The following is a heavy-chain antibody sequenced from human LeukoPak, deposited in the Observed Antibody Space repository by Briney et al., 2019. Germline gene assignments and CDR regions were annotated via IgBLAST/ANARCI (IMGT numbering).Heavy chain of an antibody. J-gene: IGHJ4*02. Sequence: SETLSLTCTVSGGSISSGGYYWSWIRQHPGKGLEWIGYIYYSGSTYYNPSLKSRVTISVDTSKNQFSLKLSSVTAADTAVYYCARLAVVPAAPRLDYWGQGNLVTVSS. D-gene: IGHD2-2*01. CDR2: IYYSGST. V-gene: IGHV4-31*03. CDR3: ARLAVVPAAPRLDY. CDR1: GGSISSGGYY.